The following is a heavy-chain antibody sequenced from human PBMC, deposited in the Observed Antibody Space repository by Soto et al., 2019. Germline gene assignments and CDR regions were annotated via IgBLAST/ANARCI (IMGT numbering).Heavy chain of an antibody. Sequence: EVQLLESGGGLVQPGGSLRLSCAASGFTFSSYAMSWVRQAPGKGLEWVSAISGSGGSTYYADSVKGRFTISRDNSKNTLYRKMNSLRAEDTAVYYWAKARGATGPFDYGGQGTLVTVPS. CDR2: ISGSGGST. CDR1: GFTFSSYA. V-gene: IGHV3-23*01. D-gene: IGHD5-12*01. J-gene: IGHJ4*02. CDR3: AKARGATGPFDY.